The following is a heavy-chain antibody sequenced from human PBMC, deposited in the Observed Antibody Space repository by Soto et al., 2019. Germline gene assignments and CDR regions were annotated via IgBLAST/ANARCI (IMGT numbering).Heavy chain of an antibody. CDR3: AREAATAWFDP. CDR1: GFTFRDHS. CDR2: ISARSSYI. D-gene: IGHD2-15*01. J-gene: IGHJ5*02. Sequence: LRLSCAASGFTFRDHSMNWVRQAPGKGLEWVSSISARSSYIYYADSMKGRFTISRDNAKNSLYLQMNSLRVEDTAVYYCAREAATAWFDPWGQGTLVTVSS. V-gene: IGHV3-21*01.